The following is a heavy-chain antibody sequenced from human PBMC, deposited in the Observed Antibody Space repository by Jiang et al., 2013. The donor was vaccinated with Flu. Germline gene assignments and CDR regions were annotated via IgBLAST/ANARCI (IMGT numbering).Heavy chain of an antibody. D-gene: IGHD2-2*01. Sequence: VQLLESGGGVVQPGGSLRLSCAASGFTFSSYGMHWVRQAPGKGLEWVAFIRYDGSNKYYADSVKGRFTISRDNSKNTLYLQMNSLKTEDTAMYYCARGYCSSTSCYGGAFDMWGQGDNGHRLF. V-gene: IGHV3-30*02. CDR2: IRYDGSNK. CDR1: GFTFSSYG. CDR3: ARGYCSSTSCYGGAFDM. J-gene: IGHJ3*02.